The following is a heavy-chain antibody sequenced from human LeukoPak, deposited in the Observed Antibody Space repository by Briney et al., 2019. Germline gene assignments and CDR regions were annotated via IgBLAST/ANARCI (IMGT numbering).Heavy chain of an antibody. CDR2: IHYTGGT. Sequence: PSETLSLTCTVSGASISSNHWSWIRHSPGKGLEWIGYIHYTGGTNYNPSLRSRVTISLDTSKNQFSLMLTSVTAADTAVYYCARVSGYGGYADRYFDLWGRGTLVTVSS. CDR3: ARVSGYGGYADRYFDL. J-gene: IGHJ2*01. CDR1: GASISSNH. V-gene: IGHV4-59*01. D-gene: IGHD5-12*01.